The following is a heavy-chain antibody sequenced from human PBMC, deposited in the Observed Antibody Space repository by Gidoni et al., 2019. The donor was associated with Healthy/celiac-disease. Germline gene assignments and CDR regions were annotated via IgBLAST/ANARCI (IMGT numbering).Heavy chain of an antibody. CDR3: ARGGLHYYDSSGYYLNWFDP. CDR2: IIPILGIA. CDR1: GGTFSSYT. V-gene: IGHV1-69*02. J-gene: IGHJ5*02. Sequence: QVQLVQSGAEVKKPGSSVKVSCKASGGTFSSYTIRWVRQAPGQGLEWMGGIIPILGIANYAQKFQGRVTITADKSTSTAYMELSSLRSEDTAVYYCARGGLHYYDSSGYYLNWFDPWGQGTLVTVSS. D-gene: IGHD3-22*01.